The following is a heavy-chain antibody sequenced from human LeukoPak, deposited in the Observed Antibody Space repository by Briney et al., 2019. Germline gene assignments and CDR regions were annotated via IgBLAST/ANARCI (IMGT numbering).Heavy chain of an antibody. J-gene: IGHJ4*02. Sequence: SQTLSLTCAISGDRVSSESAAWNWIRQSPSRGLEWLGRTYYRSKWYTDYAVSVKSRITINPDTSKNQFSLKLSSVTAADTAVYYCARDVRRHYSSGWYSGGGRTVEYYFDYWGQGTLVTVSS. D-gene: IGHD6-19*01. CDR1: GDRVSSESAA. CDR2: TYYRSKWYT. CDR3: ARDVRRHYSSGWYSGGGRTVEYYFDY. V-gene: IGHV6-1*01.